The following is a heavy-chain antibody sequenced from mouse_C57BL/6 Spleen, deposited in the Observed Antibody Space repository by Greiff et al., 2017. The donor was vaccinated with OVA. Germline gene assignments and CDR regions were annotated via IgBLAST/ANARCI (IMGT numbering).Heavy chain of an antibody. CDR2: IDPSDSYT. CDR1: GYTFTSYW. J-gene: IGHJ1*03. V-gene: IGHV1-69*01. Sequence: VKLQQPGAELVMPGASVKLSCKASGYTFTSYWMHWVKQRPGQGLEWIGEIDPSDSYTNYNQKFKGKSTLTVDKSSSTAYMQLSSLTSEDSAVYYCARGLLVPYWYFDVWGTGTTVTVSS. D-gene: IGHD2-1*01. CDR3: ARGLLVPYWYFDV.